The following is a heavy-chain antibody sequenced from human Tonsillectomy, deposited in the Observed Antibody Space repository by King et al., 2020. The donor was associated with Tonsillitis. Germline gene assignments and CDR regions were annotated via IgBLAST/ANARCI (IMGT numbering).Heavy chain of an antibody. Sequence: QMQESGPGLVKPSQTLSLSCAVSGGSIMSGGYSWSWIRPPPGKGLEWVGYLFYNGDTHYNPSLTSRVTISPDTSKNHFSLDFTSVSDADTAMYYCARGPLGYCATSSCFDCWGQGNLVTVSS. J-gene: IGHJ4*02. D-gene: IGHD2-2*01. V-gene: IGHV4-30-4*07. CDR1: GGSIMSGGYS. CDR3: ARGPLGYCATSSCFDC. CDR2: LFYNGDT.